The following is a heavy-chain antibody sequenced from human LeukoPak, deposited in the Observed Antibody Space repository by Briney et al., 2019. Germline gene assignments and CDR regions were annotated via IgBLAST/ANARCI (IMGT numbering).Heavy chain of an antibody. Sequence: SETLSLTCTVSGGSISSSSYYWGWIRQPPGKGLEWIGSIYYSGSTYYNPSLKSRVTISVDTSKNQFSLKLRSVTAADTAVYYCAREGQQWLAYYYYYYMDVWGKGTTVTISS. V-gene: IGHV4-39*07. CDR2: IYYSGST. D-gene: IGHD6-19*01. CDR3: AREGQQWLAYYYYYYMDV. J-gene: IGHJ6*03. CDR1: GGSISSSSYY.